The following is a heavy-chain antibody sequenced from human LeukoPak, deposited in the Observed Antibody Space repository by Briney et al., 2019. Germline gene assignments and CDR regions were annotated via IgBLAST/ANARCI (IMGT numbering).Heavy chain of an antibody. D-gene: IGHD6-13*01. CDR1: GYTFTSYA. J-gene: IGHJ4*02. CDR3: ARDDRDSSWYSDVRSFDY. CDR2: INTNTGNP. Sequence: ASVKVSCKASGYTFTSYAMNWVRQAPGQGLEWMGWINTNTGNPTYAQGFTGRFVFSLDTSVSTAYLQISSLKAEDTAVYYCARDDRDSSWYSDVRSFDYWGQGTLVTVSS. V-gene: IGHV7-4-1*02.